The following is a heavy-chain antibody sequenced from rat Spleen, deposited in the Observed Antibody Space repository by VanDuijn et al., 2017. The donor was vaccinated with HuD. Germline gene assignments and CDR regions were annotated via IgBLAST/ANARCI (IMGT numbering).Heavy chain of an antibody. V-gene: IGHV5-25*01. J-gene: IGHJ2*01. CDR2: FTNTGGST. CDR3: ARHGYTRYYFDD. CDR1: GFTFSDYY. Sequence: EVQLVESGGGLVQPGRSLKLSCAASGFTFSDYYMAWVRQAPGKGLEWVASFTNTGGSTYYPDSVKGRFTISRDNAKSIIYLQMDSLRSEDTASYYCARHGYTRYYFDDWGQGVMVTVSS. D-gene: IGHD1-9*01.